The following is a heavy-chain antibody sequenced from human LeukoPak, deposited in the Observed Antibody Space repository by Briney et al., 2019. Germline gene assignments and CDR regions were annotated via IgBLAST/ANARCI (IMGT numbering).Heavy chain of an antibody. Sequence: PSETLSLTCAVSGSSISSGYYWGWIRPPPGKGLEWIGTIYHSGTTHYNPSLKSRVTISVDTSKNQFSLKLSSVTAADTAVYHCARHSSGGRRPAYYYYMDVWGKGTTVIVSS. J-gene: IGHJ6*03. CDR2: IYHSGTT. CDR3: ARHSSGGRRPAYYYYMDV. D-gene: IGHD3-16*01. V-gene: IGHV4-38-2*01. CDR1: GSSISSGYY.